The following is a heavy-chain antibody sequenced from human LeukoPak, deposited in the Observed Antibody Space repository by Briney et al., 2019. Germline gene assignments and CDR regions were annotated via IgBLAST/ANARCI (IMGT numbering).Heavy chain of an antibody. CDR3: ARGGMGYYDSSGRDFDY. J-gene: IGHJ4*02. CDR1: GYTFTSYG. V-gene: IGHV1-18*01. Sequence: ASVKVSCKASGYTFTSYGISWVRQAPGQGLEWMGWISAYNGNTNYAQKLQGRVTMTTDTSTSTAYMELRSLRSEDTAVYYCARGGMGYYDSSGRDFDYWGQGTLVTVSS. CDR2: ISAYNGNT. D-gene: IGHD3-22*01.